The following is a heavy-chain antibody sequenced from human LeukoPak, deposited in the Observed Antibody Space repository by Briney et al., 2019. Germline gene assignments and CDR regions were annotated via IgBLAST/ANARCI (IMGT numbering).Heavy chain of an antibody. CDR1: GGSISSGGYY. CDR2: IYYSGST. Sequence: SETLCLTCTVSGGSISSGGYYWSWIRQHPGKGLEWIGYIYYSGSTYYNPSLKSRVTISVDTSENQFSLKLSSVTAADTAVYYCAREEGNAGYYDYWGQGTLVTVSS. D-gene: IGHD3-9*01. J-gene: IGHJ4*02. CDR3: AREEGNAGYYDY. V-gene: IGHV4-31*02.